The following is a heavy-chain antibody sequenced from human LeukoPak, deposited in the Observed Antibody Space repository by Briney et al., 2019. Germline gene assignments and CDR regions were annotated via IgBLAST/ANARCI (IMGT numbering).Heavy chain of an antibody. J-gene: IGHJ6*03. CDR2: NSPIFGTA. V-gene: IGHV1-69*05. D-gene: IGHD5-18*01. CDR1: GGTFSSYA. Sequence: SVEVSCEASGGTFSSYAISWVRQAPGQGLEWMGVNSPIFGTANYAQKFQGRVKITTDESTSTAYMDLSSLRAEDTAVYYCAREPIKGRYSYGYQYYYYRDVWGKETTVTVSS. CDR3: AREPIKGRYSYGYQYYYYRDV.